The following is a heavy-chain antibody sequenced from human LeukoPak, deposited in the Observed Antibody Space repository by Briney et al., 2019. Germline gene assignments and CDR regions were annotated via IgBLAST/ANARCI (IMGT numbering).Heavy chain of an antibody. Sequence: PGGSLRLSCAASGFTFSSYAMHWVRQAPGKGLEYVSAISSNGGSTYYANSVKGRFTISRDNSKNTLYLQMGSLRAEDMAVYYCARVGEKDYDFWSGYYSYYYYYMDVWGKGTTVTVSS. D-gene: IGHD3-3*01. CDR2: ISSNGGST. CDR3: ARVGEKDYDFWSGYYSYYYYYMDV. CDR1: GFTFSSYA. V-gene: IGHV3-64*01. J-gene: IGHJ6*03.